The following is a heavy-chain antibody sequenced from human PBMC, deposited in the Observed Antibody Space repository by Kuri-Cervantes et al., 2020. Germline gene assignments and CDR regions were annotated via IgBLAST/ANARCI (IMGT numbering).Heavy chain of an antibody. V-gene: IGHV3-30*18. CDR3: AKVAAAGTGY. Sequence: GESLKISCAASGFTFSSYGMHWVRQAPGKGLEWVVVISYDGSNKYYADSAKGRFTISRDNSKNMLYLQMNSLRAEDTAVYYCAKVAAAGTGYWGQGTLVTVSS. CDR2: ISYDGSNK. CDR1: GFTFSSYG. J-gene: IGHJ4*02. D-gene: IGHD6-13*01.